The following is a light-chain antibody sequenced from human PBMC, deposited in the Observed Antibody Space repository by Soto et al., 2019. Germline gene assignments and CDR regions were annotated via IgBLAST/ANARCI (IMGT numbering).Light chain of an antibody. CDR3: QQYYSTPYT. CDR1: QSVLYSSNNKKY. V-gene: IGKV4-1*01. J-gene: IGKJ2*01. CDR2: WAS. Sequence: DIVLTQSPDSLAVSLGERATINCKSSQSVLYSSNNKKYLAWYQQKPGQPPKLLIYWASTRESGVPDRFSGSGSGTDFTLTISSLQAEDVAVYYCQQYYSTPYTFGQWTKLVIK.